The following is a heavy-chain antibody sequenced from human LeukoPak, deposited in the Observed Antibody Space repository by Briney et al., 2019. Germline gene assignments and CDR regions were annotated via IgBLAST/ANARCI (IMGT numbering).Heavy chain of an antibody. CDR1: GGSISHYY. V-gene: IGHV4-4*09. J-gene: IGHJ5*02. CDR2: THTSGSP. Sequence: PSGTLSLTCTVSGGSISHYYWNWIRQPPGKGLEWIGHTHTSGSPDYSRSLKSRVTISLDTSKNQFSLMLSSVTAADTAVSFCARATQRYCSGTPCFPYWFDRWGQGTRATVSS. D-gene: IGHD2-2*01. CDR3: ARATQRYCSGTPCFPYWFDR.